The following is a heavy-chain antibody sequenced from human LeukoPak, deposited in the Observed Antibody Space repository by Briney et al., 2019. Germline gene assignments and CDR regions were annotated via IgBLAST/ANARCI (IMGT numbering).Heavy chain of an antibody. Sequence: PSETLSLTCTVSGGSINSYYWSWIRQPPGKGLEWIGNIYYTASTNYNPSLKSRVTISVDTSKNQFSLRLSSVTAADTAVYYCARLIAGITFEIWGQGTMVTVSS. CDR2: IYYTAST. J-gene: IGHJ3*02. D-gene: IGHD6-13*01. CDR1: GGSINSYY. CDR3: ARLIAGITFEI. V-gene: IGHV4-59*01.